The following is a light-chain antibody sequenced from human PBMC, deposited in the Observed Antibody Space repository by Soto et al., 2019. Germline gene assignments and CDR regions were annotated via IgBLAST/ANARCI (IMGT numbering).Light chain of an antibody. CDR1: ASDVGSYNL. J-gene: IGLJ1*01. Sequence: QSALTQSASVSGSPGQSITISCTGTASDVGSYNLVSWYQQHPGKAPKVMIYEGSKRPSGVSNRFSGSKSGNTASLTISGLQAADEADYYCCAYAGSRPYVFGSGTKVTVL. V-gene: IGLV2-23*01. CDR2: EGS. CDR3: CAYAGSRPYV.